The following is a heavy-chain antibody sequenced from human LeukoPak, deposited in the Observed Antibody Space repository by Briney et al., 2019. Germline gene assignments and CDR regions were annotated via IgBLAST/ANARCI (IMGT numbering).Heavy chain of an antibody. Sequence: ASVKVSCKASGYTFTSYAMNWVRQAPGQGLEWMGRINTNTGNPTYAQGFTGRFVFSLDTSVSTAYLQISSLKAEDTAVYYCARSYCSSTSCRFDYWGQGTLVTVSS. D-gene: IGHD2-2*01. CDR1: GYTFTSYA. CDR3: ARSYCSSTSCRFDY. J-gene: IGHJ4*02. CDR2: INTNTGNP. V-gene: IGHV7-4-1*02.